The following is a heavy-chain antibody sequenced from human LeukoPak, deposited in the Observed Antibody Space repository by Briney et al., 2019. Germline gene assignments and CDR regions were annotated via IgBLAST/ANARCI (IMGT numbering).Heavy chain of an antibody. Sequence: PGRSLRLSCAASGFTFGSYSMNWVRQAPGKGLEWVSYISSSSSTIYYADSVKGRFTVSRDNAKNSLYLQMNSLRAEDTAVYYCARDFSSGWFDYWGQGTLVTVSS. V-gene: IGHV3-48*04. CDR3: ARDFSSGWFDY. CDR2: ISSSSSTI. J-gene: IGHJ4*02. CDR1: GFTFGSYS. D-gene: IGHD6-19*01.